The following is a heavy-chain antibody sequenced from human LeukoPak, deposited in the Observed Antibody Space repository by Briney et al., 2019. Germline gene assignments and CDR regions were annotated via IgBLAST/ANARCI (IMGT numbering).Heavy chain of an antibody. J-gene: IGHJ3*02. Sequence: GGSLRLSCAASAFTFSNAWMTWVRQAPGKGLEWVGRIKSKTDGGTTDYAAPVKGRFTISRDDSKNTLYLQMNSLKTEDTAVYYCTTDRVLYCTNGVCYPEFDAFDIWGQGTMVTVSS. D-gene: IGHD2-8*01. CDR1: AFTFSNAW. V-gene: IGHV3-15*01. CDR2: IKSKTDGGTT. CDR3: TTDRVLYCTNGVCYPEFDAFDI.